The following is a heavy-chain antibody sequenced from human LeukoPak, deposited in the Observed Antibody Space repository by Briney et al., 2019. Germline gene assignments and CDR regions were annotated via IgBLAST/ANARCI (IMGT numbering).Heavy chain of an antibody. V-gene: IGHV3-30-3*01. J-gene: IGHJ4*02. CDR3: ARDPSGYSANFDY. CDR1: GFTFSSYA. CDR2: ISYDGSNK. Sequence: GGSLRLSCAASGFTFSSYAMHWARQAPGKGLEWVAVISYDGSNKYYADSVKGRFTISRDNSKNTLYLQMNSLRAEDTAVYYCARDPSGYSANFDYWGQGTLVTVSS. D-gene: IGHD3-9*01.